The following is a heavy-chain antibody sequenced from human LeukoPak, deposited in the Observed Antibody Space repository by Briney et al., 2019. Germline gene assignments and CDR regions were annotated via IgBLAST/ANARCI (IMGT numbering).Heavy chain of an antibody. Sequence: GGSLRLSCAASGFTFSTYWMHWVRQAPGKGLVWVSGINGGGSVTNYADSVKGRFTISRDNAKKTVYLQMNSLRVEDTAVYYCTSLAKPFDHWGQGTLVTVSS. V-gene: IGHV3-74*01. CDR2: INGGGSVT. CDR3: TSLAKPFDH. D-gene: IGHD1-14*01. CDR1: GFTFSTYW. J-gene: IGHJ4*02.